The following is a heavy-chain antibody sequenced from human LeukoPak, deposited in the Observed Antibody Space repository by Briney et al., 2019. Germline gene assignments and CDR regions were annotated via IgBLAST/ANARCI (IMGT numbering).Heavy chain of an antibody. CDR1: GSTLTSYD. V-gene: IGHV1-8*01. CDR2: MNPNSGNT. Sequence: GASVRVSCKASGSTLTSYDINWVRQAPGQGLEWMGWMNPNSGNTGYAQKFQGRVTMTRTTSISTAYMDLSSLRSEDTAVYYCARVVHDSSGYYYGDYWGQGTLVTVSS. J-gene: IGHJ4*02. CDR3: ARVVHDSSGYYYGDY. D-gene: IGHD3-22*01.